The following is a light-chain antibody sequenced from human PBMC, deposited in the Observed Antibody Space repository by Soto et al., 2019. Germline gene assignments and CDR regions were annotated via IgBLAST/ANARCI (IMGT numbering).Light chain of an antibody. J-gene: IGLJ2*01. CDR3: REYADGNIVL. CDR2: EVD. CDR1: GGDIGRYDF. Sequence: QSALTQPPSASGSPGQSVTISCSGTGGDIGRYDFVSWYQQYPGKVPKLLIYEVDKRPSGGPDRCSGSKSGDRASLTVSGLRPEDEADYHCREYADGNIVLFGGGTKVTVL. V-gene: IGLV2-8*01.